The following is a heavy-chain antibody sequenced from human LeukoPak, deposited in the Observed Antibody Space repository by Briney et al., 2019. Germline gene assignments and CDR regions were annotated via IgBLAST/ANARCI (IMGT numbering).Heavy chain of an antibody. CDR2: IYTSGST. Sequence: SQTLSLTCTVSGGSISSGSYYWSWIRRPAGKGLEWIGRIYTSGSTNYNPSLKSRVTISVDTSKNQFSLKLSSVTAADTAVYYCARVGRGLGAPIAAGGRDAFDIWGRGTMVTVSS. CDR1: GGSISSGSYY. J-gene: IGHJ3*02. V-gene: IGHV4-61*02. CDR3: ARVGRGLGAPIAAGGRDAFDI. D-gene: IGHD6-13*01.